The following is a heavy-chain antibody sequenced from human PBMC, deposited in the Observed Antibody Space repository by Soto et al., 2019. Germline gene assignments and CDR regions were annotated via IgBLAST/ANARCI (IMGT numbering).Heavy chain of an antibody. D-gene: IGHD3-3*01. V-gene: IGHV4-30-4*01. CDR1: GGSISSGDYY. Sequence: SETLSLTCTVSGGSISSGDYYWSWIRQPPGKGLEWIGYIYYSGSTYYNPSLKSRVTISVDTSKNQFSLKLSSVTAADTAVYYCAIGFFRLNWFDPWGQGTLVTVSS. CDR2: IYYSGST. J-gene: IGHJ5*02. CDR3: AIGFFRLNWFDP.